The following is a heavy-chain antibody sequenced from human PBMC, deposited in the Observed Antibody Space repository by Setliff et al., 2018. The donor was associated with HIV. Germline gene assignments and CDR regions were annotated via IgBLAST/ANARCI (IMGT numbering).Heavy chain of an antibody. Sequence: SETLSLTCTVSGGSISSSGPGYYWGWVRQAPGGGLEWIGSVYYSGSTYYNPSLKTRVTISVDTSKNQFSLKIDSVTAADTAVYYCARARGPEGYFDSWGQGTLVTVSS. J-gene: IGHJ4*02. CDR3: ARARGPEGYFDS. D-gene: IGHD3-10*01. CDR1: GGSISSSGPGYY. V-gene: IGHV4-39*07. CDR2: VYYSGST.